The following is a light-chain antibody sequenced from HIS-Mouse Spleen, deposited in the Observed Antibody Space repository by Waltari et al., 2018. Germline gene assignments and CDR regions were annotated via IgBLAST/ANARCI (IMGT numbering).Light chain of an antibody. CDR3: QQLNSYPPT. CDR2: AAS. J-gene: IGKJ1*01. V-gene: IGKV1-9*01. Sequence: DIQLTQSPSFLSASVGDRVTITCRASQGISSYLAWYQQKPGKAPKLLIYAASTLQSGVPTRFSGRGSGTEFTLKISSLQPEDFATYYCQQLNSYPPTFGQGTKVEIK. CDR1: QGISSY.